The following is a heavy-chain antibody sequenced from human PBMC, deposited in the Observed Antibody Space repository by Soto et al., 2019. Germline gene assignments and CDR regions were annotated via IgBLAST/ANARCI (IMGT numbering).Heavy chain of an antibody. J-gene: IGHJ6*03. Sequence: SETLSLTCTVSGGSISSYDWSWIRQPPGKGLEWIGYIYYSGSTNYNPSLKSRVTISVDTSKNQFSLKLSSVTAADTAVYYCARHGELWLPFEVDYYYHYMDVWGKGTTVTVSS. CDR2: IYYSGST. CDR1: GGSISSYD. D-gene: IGHD6-19*01. V-gene: IGHV4-59*08. CDR3: ARHGELWLPFEVDYYYHYMDV.